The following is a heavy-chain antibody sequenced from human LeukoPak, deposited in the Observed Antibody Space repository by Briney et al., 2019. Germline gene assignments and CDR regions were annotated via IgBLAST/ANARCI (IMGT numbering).Heavy chain of an antibody. Sequence: PGGSLRLSCAASGFTFSSYWMSWVRQAPGKGREWVANIKQDGSEKYYVDSVKGRFPISRDNAKNSLYLQMNSLRAEDTAVYYCARVGDCSSTSCYYYYYYYYGMDVWGQGTTVTVSS. CDR2: IKQDGSEK. D-gene: IGHD2-2*01. CDR1: GFTFSSYW. J-gene: IGHJ6*02. CDR3: ARVGDCSSTSCYYYYYYYYGMDV. V-gene: IGHV3-7*01.